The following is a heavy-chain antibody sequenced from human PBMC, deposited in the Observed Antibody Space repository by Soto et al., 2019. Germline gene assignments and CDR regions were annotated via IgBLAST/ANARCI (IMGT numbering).Heavy chain of an antibody. CDR1: EGSCRGYY. J-gene: IGHJ6*03. Sequence: SETLSLTCAVYEGSCRGYYWSWIRQPPGKGLEWIGEINHSGSTNYNPSLKSRVTISVDTSKNQFSLKLSSVTAADTAVYYCARIGRSSLYYYYMDVWGKGTTVTVSS. D-gene: IGHD2-2*01. CDR2: INHSGST. CDR3: ARIGRSSLYYYYMDV. V-gene: IGHV4-34*01.